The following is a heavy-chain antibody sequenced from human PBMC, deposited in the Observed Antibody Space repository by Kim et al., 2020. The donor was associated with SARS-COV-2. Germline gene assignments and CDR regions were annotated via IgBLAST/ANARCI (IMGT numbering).Heavy chain of an antibody. CDR2: IYIDGRT. CDR3: AADIDPNNAQH. CDR1: GLTVNNNY. D-gene: IGHD1-20*01. Sequence: GESLKISCAPSGLTVNNNYMNWVRQAPGKGLEWLSIIYIDGRTFYADSVSGRFTISRDNFKNTVYLQMNSMTTDDTAIYYCAADIDPNNAQHWGQGTLVTVSS. V-gene: IGHV3-53*01. J-gene: IGHJ4*02.